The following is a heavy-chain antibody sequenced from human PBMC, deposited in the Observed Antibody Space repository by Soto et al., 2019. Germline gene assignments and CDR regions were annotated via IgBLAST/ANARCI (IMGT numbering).Heavy chain of an antibody. D-gene: IGHD2-2*01. CDR3: ARGLGSSSASIFDY. CDR1: GFIFSSYA. J-gene: IGHJ4*02. CDR2: ISFDGSNK. V-gene: IGHV3-30-3*01. Sequence: QVQLVESGGGVLQPGRSLRLSCEASGFIFSSYAMHWVRQAPVKGLEWLALISFDGSNKYYADSVKGRFTISRDNSKSTLYLQMSSLGGEDTAVYYCARGLGSSSASIFDYLGQGTLVTVSS.